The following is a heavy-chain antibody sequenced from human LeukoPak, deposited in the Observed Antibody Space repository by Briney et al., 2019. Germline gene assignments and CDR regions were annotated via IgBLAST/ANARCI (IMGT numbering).Heavy chain of an antibody. CDR3: ARVEGNYDFWSGQTVAAFDI. J-gene: IGHJ3*02. CDR2: INHSGST. V-gene: IGHV4-34*01. D-gene: IGHD3-3*01. Sequence: SETLSLTCAVYGGSFSGYYWSWIRQPPGKGLEWIGEINHSGSTYYNPSLKSRVTISVDRSKNQFSLKLSSVTAADTAVYYCARVEGNYDFWSGQTVAAFDIWGQGTMVTVSS. CDR1: GGSFSGYY.